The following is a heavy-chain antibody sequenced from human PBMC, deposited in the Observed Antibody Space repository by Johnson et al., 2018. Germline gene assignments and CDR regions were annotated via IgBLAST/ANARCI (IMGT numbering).Heavy chain of an antibody. D-gene: IGHD3-3*01. Sequence: QVQLQESGGGVVQPGRSLRLSCAASGFTFSSYGMHWVRQAPGKGLEWVAVISYDGSNNYYADAVKGRFTITSDNSKNTLYLQMNSLRAEDPAVYYCAGEMGIIRANYYYYGMDVWGQGTTVTVSS. CDR2: ISYDGSNN. CDR3: AGEMGIIRANYYYYGMDV. V-gene: IGHV3-30*03. CDR1: GFTFSSYG. J-gene: IGHJ6*02.